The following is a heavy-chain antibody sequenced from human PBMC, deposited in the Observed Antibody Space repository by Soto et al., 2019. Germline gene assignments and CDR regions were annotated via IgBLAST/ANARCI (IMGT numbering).Heavy chain of an antibody. D-gene: IGHD6-19*01. Sequence: QVQLVQSGAEVKKPGASVKLSCKASGYTFSSSAMHWVRQAPGQRLEWMGWINVGNDKTEYSWRLQGRVTITKDTSASTADMELSGLTSGDTAVYYCAKSKGGWTLDFWGPGTLVTVSS. CDR1: GYTFSSSA. J-gene: IGHJ4*02. CDR2: INVGNDKT. V-gene: IGHV1-3*01. CDR3: AKSKGGWTLDF.